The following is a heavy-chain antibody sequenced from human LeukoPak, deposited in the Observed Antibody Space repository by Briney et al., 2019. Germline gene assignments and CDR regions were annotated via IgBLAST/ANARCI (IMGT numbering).Heavy chain of an antibody. Sequence: PSGTLSLTCTVSGGSISSYYWSWIRQPPGKGLEWIGYINYSGSTNYNPSLKSRVTMSVDTSKNQFSLKLSSVTAADTAMYYCAREGRRDYVYFDHWGQGSLVTVSS. V-gene: IGHV4-59*01. CDR1: GGSISSYY. CDR3: AREGRRDYVYFDH. J-gene: IGHJ4*02. CDR2: INYSGST. D-gene: IGHD4-17*01.